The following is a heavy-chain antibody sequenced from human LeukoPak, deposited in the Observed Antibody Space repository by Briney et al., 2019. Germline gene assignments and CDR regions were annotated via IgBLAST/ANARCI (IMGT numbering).Heavy chain of an antibody. CDR1: GLNFSKYW. V-gene: IGHV3-7*01. Sequence: QPGGSLRLSCGASGLNFSKYWMSWVRQAPGKGLEWVASTKEDGSEKYYVDSVKGRFTISRDNTKNSLYPQMNSLRDEDTAVYYCAREGEGYMDVWGKGTTVTVSS. J-gene: IGHJ6*03. CDR3: AREGEGYMDV. D-gene: IGHD1-26*01. CDR2: TKEDGSEK.